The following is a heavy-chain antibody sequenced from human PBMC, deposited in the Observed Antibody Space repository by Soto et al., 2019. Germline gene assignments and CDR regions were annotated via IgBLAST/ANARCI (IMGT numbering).Heavy chain of an antibody. Sequence: GGSLRLSCAASGFTFSGYYMSWIRQAPGKGLEWVSYISSSDSTIYYADSVKGRFTISRDNAKNSLYLQMNSLRAEDTAVYYCARTTNWFDPWGQGTLVTVSS. D-gene: IGHD1-1*01. CDR3: ARTTNWFDP. J-gene: IGHJ5*02. CDR2: ISSSDSTI. CDR1: GFTFSGYY. V-gene: IGHV3-11*01.